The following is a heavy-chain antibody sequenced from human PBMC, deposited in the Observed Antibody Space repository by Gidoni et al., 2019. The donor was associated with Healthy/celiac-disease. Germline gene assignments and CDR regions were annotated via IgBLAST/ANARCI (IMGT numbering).Heavy chain of an antibody. CDR2: IYHSGST. Sequence: QVQLQESGPGLVKPSETLSLTCAVPGYSISSGYYWGWIRQPPGKGLEWIGSIYHSGSTYYNPSLKSRVTISVDTSKNQFSLKLSSVTAADTAVYYCAREHQGGDPDYWGQGTLVTVSS. D-gene: IGHD4-17*01. V-gene: IGHV4-38-2*02. J-gene: IGHJ4*02. CDR1: GYSISSGYY. CDR3: AREHQGGDPDY.